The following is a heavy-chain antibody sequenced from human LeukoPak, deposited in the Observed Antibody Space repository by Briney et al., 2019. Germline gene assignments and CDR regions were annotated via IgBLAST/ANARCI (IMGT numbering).Heavy chain of an antibody. CDR3: ARYYYDSSGYYPTHFDY. D-gene: IGHD3-22*01. Sequence: SVKVSCKASGGTFSSYAISWVRQAPGQGLGWMGRIIPILGIANYAQKFQGRVTITADKSTSTAYMELSSLRSEDTAVYYCARYYYDSSGYYPTHFDYWGQGTLVTVSS. J-gene: IGHJ4*02. CDR2: IIPILGIA. V-gene: IGHV1-69*04. CDR1: GGTFSSYA.